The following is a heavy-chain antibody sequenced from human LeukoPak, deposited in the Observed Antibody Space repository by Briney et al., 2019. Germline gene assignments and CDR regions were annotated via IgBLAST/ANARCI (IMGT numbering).Heavy chain of an antibody. J-gene: IGHJ3*02. CDR2: IIPILGIA. CDR3: ARTATMVRGVYDAFDI. D-gene: IGHD3-10*01. Sequence: GASVKVSCKASGGTFSSYAISWVRQAPGQGLEWMGRIIPILGIANYAQKFQGRVTITADKSTSTAYMELSSLRSEDTAVYYCARTATMVRGVYDAFDIWGQGTMVTVSS. V-gene: IGHV1-69*04. CDR1: GGTFSSYA.